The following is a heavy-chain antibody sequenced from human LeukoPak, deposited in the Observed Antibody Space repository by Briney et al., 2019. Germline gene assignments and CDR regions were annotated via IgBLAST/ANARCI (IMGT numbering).Heavy chain of an antibody. CDR3: ARERDGRFFDY. J-gene: IGHJ4*02. CDR1: AFTFSSYS. CDR2: ISSSSSTI. Sequence: GGSLRLSCAASAFTFSSYSMNWVRQAPGKGLEWVSYISSSSSTIYYADSVKGRFTISRDNAKNSLYLQMNSLRAEDTAVYYCARERDGRFFDYWGQGTLVTVSS. V-gene: IGHV3-48*04. D-gene: IGHD5-24*01.